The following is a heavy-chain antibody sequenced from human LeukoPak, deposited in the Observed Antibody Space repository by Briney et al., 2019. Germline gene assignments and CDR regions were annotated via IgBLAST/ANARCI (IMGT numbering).Heavy chain of an antibody. CDR2: INPNSGGT. V-gene: IGHV1-2*02. CDR1: GYTFTGYY. Sequence: GASVKVSCKASGYTFTGYYMHWVRQAPGQGLEWMGWINPNSGGTNYAQKFQGRVTMTRDTSISTAYMELRSLRSDDTAVYYCAKDRWRDGSSSFDNWGQGTLVTVSS. CDR3: AKDRWRDGSSSFDN. D-gene: IGHD6-6*01. J-gene: IGHJ4*02.